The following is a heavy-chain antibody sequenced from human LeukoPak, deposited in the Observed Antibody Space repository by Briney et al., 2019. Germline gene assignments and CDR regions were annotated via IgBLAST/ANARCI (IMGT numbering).Heavy chain of an antibody. CDR1: GFTFSNYA. Sequence: PGGSLRLSCAASGFTFSNYAMSWVRQAPGRGLEWVSTISGSGSTTYYADSVKGRFTISRHNSKNTLYLQMNSPRAEDTALYYCAKDQDYYASASGFDYWGQGTLVTVSS. J-gene: IGHJ4*02. V-gene: IGHV3-23*01. CDR3: AKDQDYYASASGFDY. CDR2: ISGSGSTT. D-gene: IGHD3-10*01.